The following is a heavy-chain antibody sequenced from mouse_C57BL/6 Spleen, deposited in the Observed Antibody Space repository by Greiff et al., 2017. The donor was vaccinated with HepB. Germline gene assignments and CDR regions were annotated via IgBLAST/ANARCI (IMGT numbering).Heavy chain of an antibody. CDR2: IDPETGGT. CDR3: TRGRGSNYEGYFDY. D-gene: IGHD2-5*01. J-gene: IGHJ2*01. Sequence: QVQLKQSGAELVRPGASVTLSCKASGYTFTDYEMHWVKQTPVHGLEWIGAIDPETGGTAYNQKFKGKAILTADKSSSKAYMELRSLTSEDSAVYYCTRGRGSNYEGYFDYWGQGTTLTVSS. CDR1: GYTFTDYE. V-gene: IGHV1-15*01.